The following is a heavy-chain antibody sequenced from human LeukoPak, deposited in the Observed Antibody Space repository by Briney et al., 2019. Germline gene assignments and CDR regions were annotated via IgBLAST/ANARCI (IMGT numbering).Heavy chain of an antibody. CDR3: ARIAVDGRGIDY. D-gene: IGHD6-19*01. Sequence: ASVKVSCKASGYSFTAFYIHWVRQAPGQGLEWMGWINPNSGGTNYAQKFQGRVTMTRDTSISTAYMELSRLRSDDTAVYYCARIAVDGRGIDYWGQGTLVTVSS. CDR1: GYSFTAFY. J-gene: IGHJ4*02. CDR2: INPNSGGT. V-gene: IGHV1-2*02.